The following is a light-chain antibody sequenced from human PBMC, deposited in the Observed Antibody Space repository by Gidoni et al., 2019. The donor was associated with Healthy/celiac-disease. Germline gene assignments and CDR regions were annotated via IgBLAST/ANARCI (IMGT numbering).Light chain of an antibody. J-gene: IGKJ1*01. CDR2: WAS. V-gene: IGKV4-1*01. CDR3: QQYYSTPWT. CDR1: QSVLYSSNNKNY. Sequence: DSVMTQSPDSLAVSLGERATINCKSSQSVLYSSNNKNYLAWYQQKPGQPPKLLIYWASTRESGVPDRFSGSGSGTDFTLTISSLQAEDVAVYYCQQYYSTPWTFXXXTKVEIK.